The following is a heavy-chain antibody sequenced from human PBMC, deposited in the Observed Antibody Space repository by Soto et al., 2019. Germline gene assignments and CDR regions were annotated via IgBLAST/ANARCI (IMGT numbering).Heavy chain of an antibody. Sequence: SETLSLTCAVSGGSTSSTNWWTWVRQPPGKGLEWIGEIHHSGSTNYNPSLKSRVIISVDKSKNQFSLRLSSVTAADTAVYYCARGRAAAGTKPFDYWGQGKLVTVSS. D-gene: IGHD6-13*01. CDR1: GGSTSSTNW. J-gene: IGHJ4*02. V-gene: IGHV4-4*02. CDR2: IHHSGST. CDR3: ARGRAAAGTKPFDY.